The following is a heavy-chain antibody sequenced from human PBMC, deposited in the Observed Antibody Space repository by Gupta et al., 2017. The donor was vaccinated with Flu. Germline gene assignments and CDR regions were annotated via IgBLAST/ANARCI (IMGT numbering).Heavy chain of an antibody. J-gene: IGHJ2*01. CDR3: AGRYYYDSSAYYNPLNWYFGL. D-gene: IGHD3-22*01. V-gene: IGHV3-23*01. Sequence: EMQVLESGGGLVQPGGSLRLSCAASEFTLSNYAMGWVRQAPGKGLGWVAGLVGATGGTSYADSVRGRFTISRDNSKNTLYLQMKGLRVDDTAMYYCAGRYYYDSSAYYNPLNWYFGLWGRGTLVTVSS. CDR2: LVGATGGT. CDR1: EFTLSNYA.